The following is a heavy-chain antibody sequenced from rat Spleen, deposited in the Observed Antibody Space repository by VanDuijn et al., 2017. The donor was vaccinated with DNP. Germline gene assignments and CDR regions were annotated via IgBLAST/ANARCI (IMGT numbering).Heavy chain of an antibody. CDR1: GYSITSCCR. CDR2: INSAGST. D-gene: IGHD1-7*01. J-gene: IGHJ2*01. Sequence: EVQLQESGPGLVEPSQSLSLTCSVTGYSITSCCRWTWIRKFPGHKLEWMGYINSAGSTNYNPSLKGRISITSDTSKNRFFLQLNSVTTEDTATYYCARYRDYGYCFDYWGQGVMVTVSS. V-gene: IGHV3-3*01. CDR3: ARYRDYGYCFDY.